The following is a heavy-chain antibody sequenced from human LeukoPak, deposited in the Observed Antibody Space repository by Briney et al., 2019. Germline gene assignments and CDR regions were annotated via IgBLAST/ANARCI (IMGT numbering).Heavy chain of an antibody. V-gene: IGHV3-7*03. J-gene: IGHJ4*02. Sequence: GGSLRLSCAASGFTFSSYWMSWVRQAPGKGLEWVANIKQDGSEKYYVDSVKGRFTISRDNAKNSLYLQMNSLRAEDTAVYYCARATLYYDFWSGYYDYYFDYWGQGTLVTVSS. CDR2: IKQDGSEK. CDR3: ARATLYYDFWSGYYDYYFDY. CDR1: GFTFSSYW. D-gene: IGHD3-3*01.